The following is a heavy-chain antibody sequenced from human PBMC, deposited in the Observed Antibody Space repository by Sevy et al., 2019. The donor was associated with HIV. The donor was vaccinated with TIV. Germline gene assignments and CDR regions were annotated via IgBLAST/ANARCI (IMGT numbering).Heavy chain of an antibody. J-gene: IGHJ4*02. CDR2: FSFGCGKI. CDR1: GFTFSKYS. D-gene: IGHD2-8*01. CDR3: AREGCTKPHDY. V-gene: IGHV3-23*01. Sequence: GGSLRLSCAASGFTFSKYSMSWIRQTPWKGLEWVSTFSFGCGKINYADSVKGRFTISRDDSRNTFYLQMNSLRAEDTAIYYCAREGCTKPHDYWGQGTVVTVS.